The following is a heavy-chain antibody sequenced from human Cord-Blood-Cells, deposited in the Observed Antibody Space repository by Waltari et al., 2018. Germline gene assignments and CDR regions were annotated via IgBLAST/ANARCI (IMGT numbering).Heavy chain of an antibody. CDR3: AKDMGSSLDY. V-gene: IGHV3-9*01. CDR2: ISWNSGSI. Sequence: EVQLVESGGGLVQPGRSLRLSCAASGFTFDDYAMHWVRQAPGKGLEWVSGISWNSGSIGYADSVKGRFTISRDNAKNSLYLQMNSLRAEDTALYYCAKDMGSSLDYWGQGTLVTVSS. J-gene: IGHJ4*02. CDR1: GFTFDDYA. D-gene: IGHD6-13*01.